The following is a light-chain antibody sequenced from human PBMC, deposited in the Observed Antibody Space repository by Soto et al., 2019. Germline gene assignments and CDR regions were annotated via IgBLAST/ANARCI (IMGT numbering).Light chain of an antibody. V-gene: IGKV1-17*01. CDR3: QHYNGYWT. J-gene: IGKJ1*01. Sequence: IQMTQSPASLSASVGDRVTITCRASQGIRNDLGWYQQKPGKAPKLLIYAASSLQSGVPSRFSGSGSGTEFTLTITSLQPDDSATYYCQHYNGYWTFGQGTKVDIK. CDR1: QGIRND. CDR2: AAS.